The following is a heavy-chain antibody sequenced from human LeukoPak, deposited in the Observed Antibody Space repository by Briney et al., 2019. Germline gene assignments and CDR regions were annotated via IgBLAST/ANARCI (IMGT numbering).Heavy chain of an antibody. J-gene: IGHJ6*03. Sequence: SETLSLTCTVSGGSISSYYWSWIRQPPGKGLEWIGYIHYSGSTHYNPTLKSRVTISVDTSKNQVSLKLRSVTAADTAVYYCARTTEGYAGGPGYSYYYYMDVWGKGTTVTISS. CDR1: GGSISSYY. D-gene: IGHD5-12*01. CDR3: ARTTEGYAGGPGYSYYYYMDV. CDR2: IHYSGST. V-gene: IGHV4-59*01.